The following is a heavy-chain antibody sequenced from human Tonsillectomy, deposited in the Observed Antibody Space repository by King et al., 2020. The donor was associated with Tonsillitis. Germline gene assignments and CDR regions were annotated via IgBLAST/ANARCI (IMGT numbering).Heavy chain of an antibody. CDR2: INPDSGGT. Sequence: QLVQSGTEVKKPGASVKVSCKASGYIFTDYHIHWVRQAAGQGLEWMGWINPDSGGTNYAEKFQGRLTVTRDTSSTTAYMELTRLTSDDTAVYFCTRLGPALACDIWGQGTGVSVSS. CDR1: GYIFTDYH. J-gene: IGHJ3*02. CDR3: TRLGPALACDI. D-gene: IGHD1-26*01. V-gene: IGHV1-2*02.